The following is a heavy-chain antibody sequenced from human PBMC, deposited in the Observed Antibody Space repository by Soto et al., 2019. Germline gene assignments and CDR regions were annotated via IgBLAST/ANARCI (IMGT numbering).Heavy chain of an antibody. J-gene: IGHJ6*02. CDR1: GGTFSSYA. CDR2: IIPIFGTA. Sequence: QVQLVQSGAEVKKPGSSVKVSCKASGGTFSSYAISWVRQAPGQGLEWMGGIIPIFGTANYAQKFKGRVKITADESTSVAYMVLSSLRAEDMAVYYCARAIVVVPAASYYYYYGMDVWGQGTTVTVSS. D-gene: IGHD2-2*01. CDR3: ARAIVVVPAASYYYYYGMDV. V-gene: IGHV1-69*01.